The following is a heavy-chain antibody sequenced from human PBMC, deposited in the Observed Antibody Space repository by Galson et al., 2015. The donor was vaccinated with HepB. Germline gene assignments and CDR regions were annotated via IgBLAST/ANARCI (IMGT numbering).Heavy chain of an antibody. D-gene: IGHD3-3*01. J-gene: IGHJ4*02. V-gene: IGHV4-30-2*01. CDR1: GGSISSGGYS. CDR3: ARNRGFWSGYVDY. CDR2: IYHTGNT. Sequence: LSLTCAVSGGSISSGGYSWSWIRQPPGRGLEWIGYIYHTGNTHYNPSLKSRVTISVDRSKNEFSLKLRSVTAADTAVYYCARNRGFWSGYVDYWAQGTLVTVSS.